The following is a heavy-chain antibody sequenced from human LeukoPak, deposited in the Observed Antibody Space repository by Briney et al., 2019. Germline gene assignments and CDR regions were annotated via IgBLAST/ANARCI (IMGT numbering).Heavy chain of an antibody. CDR3: ARPLGGDYVWGSYRT. CDR1: GGSISRSSYY. V-gene: IGHV4-39*01. J-gene: IGHJ5*02. CDR2: IYYSGTT. D-gene: IGHD3-16*02. Sequence: PSGTLSLTCSVSGGSISRSSYYWGWIRQPPGKGLEWIGSIYYSGTTYYNPPLKSRVTISVDTSKNQFSLKLTSVTAADTAVYYCARPLGGDYVWGSYRTWGQGTLVTVSS.